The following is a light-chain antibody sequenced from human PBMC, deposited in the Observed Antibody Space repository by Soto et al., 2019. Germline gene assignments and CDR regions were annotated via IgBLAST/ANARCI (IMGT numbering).Light chain of an antibody. J-gene: IGKJ5*01. V-gene: IGKV3-20*01. Sequence: LTQSPGTLSLSPGDRVTLSCKASQPIAPNYLAWYQQRFGQAHRLLISRTSKRAAGIPDRFSGAGSGTDFTLSISGLESEDFGVYFCQQYATLPITFGQGTRL. CDR1: QPIAPNY. CDR3: QQYATLPIT. CDR2: RTS.